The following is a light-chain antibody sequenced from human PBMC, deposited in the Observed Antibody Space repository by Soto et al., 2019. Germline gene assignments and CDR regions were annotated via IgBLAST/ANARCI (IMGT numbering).Light chain of an antibody. CDR1: QSVSSTY. J-gene: IGKJ5*01. V-gene: IGKV3-20*01. CDR2: GAS. Sequence: EIVLTQSPGTLSLSPGERATLSCRASQSVSSTYLAWYQQKPGQAPRLLIYGASSRATGIPDRFSGSGSGTDFTRTISRREPEDFAVYYCQQYGSAPSINVRQGTRPE. CDR3: QQYGSAPSIN.